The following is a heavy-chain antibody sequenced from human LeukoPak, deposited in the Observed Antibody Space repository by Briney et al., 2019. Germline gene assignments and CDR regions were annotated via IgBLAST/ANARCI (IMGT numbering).Heavy chain of an antibody. Sequence: ASVKVSCKASGYTFTSYDISWVRQAPGQGLEWMGRIIPILGIANYAQKFQGRVTITADKSTSTAYMELSSLRSEDTAVYYCARGEDYARGNQDWFDPWGQGTLVTVSS. CDR1: GYTFTSYD. CDR2: IIPILGIA. J-gene: IGHJ5*02. V-gene: IGHV1-69*04. D-gene: IGHD4-17*01. CDR3: ARGEDYARGNQDWFDP.